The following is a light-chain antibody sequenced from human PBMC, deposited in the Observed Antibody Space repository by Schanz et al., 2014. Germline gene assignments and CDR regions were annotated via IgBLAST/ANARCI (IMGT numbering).Light chain of an antibody. CDR1: SGHSNYA. Sequence: QSVLTQSASASASLGASVKLTCTLSSGHSNYAIAWHQQQPEKGPRYLMRVNNDGSHNKGDGIPDRFSGSSSGAERYLTISSLQSEDEADYYCQTWGTGIVVFGGGTKVTVL. V-gene: IGLV4-69*01. CDR3: QTWGTGIVV. CDR2: VNNDGSH. J-gene: IGLJ2*01.